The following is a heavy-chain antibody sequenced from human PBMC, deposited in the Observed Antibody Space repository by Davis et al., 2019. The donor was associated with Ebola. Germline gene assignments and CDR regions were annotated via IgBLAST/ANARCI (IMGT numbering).Heavy chain of an antibody. CDR3: ARDRGVTPFDY. J-gene: IGHJ4*02. D-gene: IGHD2-21*02. V-gene: IGHV4-59*01. CDR2: IYYSGST. Sequence: MPSETLSLTCAVYGGSFSGYYWSWIRQPPGKGLEWIGYIYYSGSTNYNPSLKSRVTISVDTSKNQFSLKLSSATAADTAVYYCARDRGVTPFDYWGQGTLVTVSS. CDR1: GGSFSGYY.